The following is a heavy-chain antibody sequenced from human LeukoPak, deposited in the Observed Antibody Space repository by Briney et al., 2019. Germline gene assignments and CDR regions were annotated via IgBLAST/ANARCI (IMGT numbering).Heavy chain of an antibody. D-gene: IGHD3-10*01. J-gene: IGHJ4*02. CDR3: ARDNFMVRGVNDY. CDR2: INPNSGGT. CDR1: GYTFTGYY. V-gene: IGHV1-2*06. Sequence: ASVKVSCKASGYTFTGYYMHWVRQAPGQGLEWMGRINPNSGGTNYAQEFQGRVTMTRDTSISTAYMELSRLGSDDTAVYYCARDNFMVRGVNDYWGQGTLVTVSS.